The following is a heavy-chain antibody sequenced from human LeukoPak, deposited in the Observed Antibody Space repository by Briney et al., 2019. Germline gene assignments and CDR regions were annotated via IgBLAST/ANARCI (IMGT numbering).Heavy chain of an antibody. J-gene: IGHJ6*03. D-gene: IGHD3-3*01. V-gene: IGHV3-33*06. CDR3: AKEASDFWSGYYPYYYYMDV. CDR1: GFTFSSYD. Sequence: GRSLRLSCAASGFTFSSYDMHWVRQAPGKGLEWVAVIWYDGSNKYYADSVKGRFTISRDNSKNTLYLQMNSLRAEDTAVYYCAKEASDFWSGYYPYYYYMDVWGKGTTVTVSS. CDR2: IWYDGSNK.